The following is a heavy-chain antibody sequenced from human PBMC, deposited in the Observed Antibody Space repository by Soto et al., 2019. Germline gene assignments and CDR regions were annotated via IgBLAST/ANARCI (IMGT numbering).Heavy chain of an antibody. V-gene: IGHV4-34*01. CDR3: ARGIIPDYRRHMDV. Sequence: PSETLSLTCTVYGGSFSGYYWNWIRQPPGKGLEWIAENIHTGSTHYDPSLKSRVTISLDTSKNQFSLSLSSVTAADTAVYYCARGIIPDYRRHMDVWGKGTTVTVSS. CDR2: NIHTGST. J-gene: IGHJ6*03. D-gene: IGHD3-16*01. CDR1: GGSFSGYY.